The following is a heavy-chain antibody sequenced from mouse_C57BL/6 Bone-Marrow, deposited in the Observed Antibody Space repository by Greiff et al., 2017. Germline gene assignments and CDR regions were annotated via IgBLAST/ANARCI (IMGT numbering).Heavy chain of an antibody. V-gene: IGHV5-17*01. Sequence: EVQRVESGGGLVKPGGSLKLSCAASGFTFSDYGMHWVRQAPEKGLEWVAYISSGSSTIYYADTVKGRFTISRDNAKNTLSRQMTSLRTGDTSMFYGARNYYAMDYWGQGTSVTDSS. CDR3: ARNYYAMDY. J-gene: IGHJ4*01. CDR1: GFTFSDYG. CDR2: ISSGSSTI.